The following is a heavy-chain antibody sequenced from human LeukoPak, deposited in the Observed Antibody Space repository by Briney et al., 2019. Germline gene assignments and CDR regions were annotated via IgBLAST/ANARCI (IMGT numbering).Heavy chain of an antibody. CDR3: ARDTRYYYDSSGYFYLGFDY. Sequence: SETLSLTCADAGYSISSGHYWAWVRQPPGKGLEWIGSIYHSGNTYYNASLKSRVSISVDTSENQFSLKLTSMTAADTAIYYCARDTRYYYDSSGYFYLGFDYWGQGTLVTVSS. V-gene: IGHV4-38-2*02. D-gene: IGHD3-22*01. J-gene: IGHJ4*02. CDR1: GYSISSGHY. CDR2: IYHSGNT.